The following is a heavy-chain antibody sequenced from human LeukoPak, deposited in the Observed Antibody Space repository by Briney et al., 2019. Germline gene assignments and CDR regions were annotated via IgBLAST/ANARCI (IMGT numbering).Heavy chain of an antibody. D-gene: IGHD6-13*01. V-gene: IGHV3-23*01. Sequence: GGSLRLSCAASGVTFDAYAMSWVRQAPGKGLEWVSALSNIGSSTSYADSVKGRFTISRDNSKNTLYLQMSSLRAEDTAVYYCAKLYTSRWYNDYWGQGTLVTVSS. J-gene: IGHJ4*02. CDR2: LSNIGSST. CDR3: AKLYTSRWYNDY. CDR1: GVTFDAYA.